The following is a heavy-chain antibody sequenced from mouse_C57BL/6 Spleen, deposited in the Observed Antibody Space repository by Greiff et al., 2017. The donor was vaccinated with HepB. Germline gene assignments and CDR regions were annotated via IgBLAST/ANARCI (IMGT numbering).Heavy chain of an antibody. CDR2: IDPSDSYT. V-gene: IGHV1-50*01. CDR3: AKRDPAY. J-gene: IGHJ3*01. CDR1: GYTFTSYW. Sequence: VQLQQPGAELVKPGASVKLSCKASGYTFTSYWMQWVKQRPGQGLEWIGEIDPSDSYTNYNQKFKGKATLTVDTSSSTAYMQLSSLTSEDSAVYYCAKRDPAYWGQGTLVTVSA.